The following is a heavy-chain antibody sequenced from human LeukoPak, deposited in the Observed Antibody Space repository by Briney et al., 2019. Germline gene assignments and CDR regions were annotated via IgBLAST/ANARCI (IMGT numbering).Heavy chain of an antibody. CDR1: GYTFTSYY. V-gene: IGHV1-46*01. J-gene: IGHJ4*02. CDR2: INPSGGST. D-gene: IGHD2-15*01. CDR3: ARWRRPKPTGSVVVVAATIYFDY. Sequence: ASVKVSCKASGYTFTSYYMHWVRHAPGQGLEWMGIINPSGGSTSYAQKFQDRVTMNRDMSPSTVYMELSSLRCEDTAVYYCARWRRPKPTGSVVVVAATIYFDYWGQGTLVTVSS.